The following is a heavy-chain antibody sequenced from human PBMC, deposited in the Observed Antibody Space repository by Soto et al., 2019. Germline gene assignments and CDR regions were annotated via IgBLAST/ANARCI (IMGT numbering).Heavy chain of an antibody. V-gene: IGHV1-2*02. Sequence: QVQLVQSGAEVKKPGASVKVSCKASGYTFTGYYMHWVRQAPGQGLEWMGWINPNSGGTNYAQKFQGRVTMTRATTISAAYMELSRLRSDDTAVYYWARDWHSSSSGAFDIWGQGTMVTVSS. CDR2: INPNSGGT. D-gene: IGHD6-6*01. CDR3: ARDWHSSSSGAFDI. CDR1: GYTFTGYY. J-gene: IGHJ3*02.